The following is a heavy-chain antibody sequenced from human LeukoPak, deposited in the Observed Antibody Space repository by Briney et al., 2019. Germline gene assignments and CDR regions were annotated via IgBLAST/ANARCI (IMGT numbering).Heavy chain of an antibody. J-gene: IGHJ6*02. Sequence: PGGSLRLSCAASGFTFSSYAMSWVRQAPGKGLEWVSAISGSGGSTYYADSVKGRFTISRDNSKNTLYLQMNSLRAEDTAVYYCAKGWDQLPFYGMDVWGQGTTVTVSS. V-gene: IGHV3-23*01. CDR2: ISGSGGST. CDR3: AKGWDQLPFYGMDV. CDR1: GFTFSSYA. D-gene: IGHD2-2*01.